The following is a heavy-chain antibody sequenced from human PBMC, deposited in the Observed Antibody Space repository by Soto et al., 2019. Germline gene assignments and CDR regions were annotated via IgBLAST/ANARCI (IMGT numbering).Heavy chain of an antibody. CDR3: AKGFNYGMSPFDY. D-gene: IGHD5-12*01. V-gene: IGHV4-59*01. CDR1: VCSISSYY. CDR2: IYYTGNT. Sequence: SETLSRTGTVCVCSISSYYWSWIRQPPGKRLDWIGYIYYTGNTDYNPSLKSRVTISVDTSKNQFSLRLSSVSAADTAVYFCAKGFNYGMSPFDYRGQRALVTV. J-gene: IGHJ4*02.